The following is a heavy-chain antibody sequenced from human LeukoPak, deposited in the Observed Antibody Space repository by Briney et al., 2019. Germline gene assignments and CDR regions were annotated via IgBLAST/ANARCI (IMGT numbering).Heavy chain of an antibody. D-gene: IGHD3-22*01. CDR2: ISGSGGST. CDR3: AKALLGYYYDSSGYCDY. CDR1: GFTFSSYA. J-gene: IGHJ4*02. Sequence: PGGSLRLSCAASGFTFSSYAMSWVRQAPGKGLEWVSAISGSGGSTYYADSVKGRFTISRDNSKNTLYLQMNSLRAEDTAVYYCAKALLGYYYDSSGYCDYWGQGTLVTVSS. V-gene: IGHV3-23*01.